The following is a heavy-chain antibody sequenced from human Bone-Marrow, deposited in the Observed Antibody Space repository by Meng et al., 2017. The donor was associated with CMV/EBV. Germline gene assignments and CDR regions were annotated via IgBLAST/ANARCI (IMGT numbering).Heavy chain of an antibody. J-gene: IGHJ4*02. CDR1: FTFSGCG. D-gene: IGHD3-10*01. CDR3: AKDGNGLWFGELLSHFDY. CDR2: IWYDGSNK. Sequence: FTFSGCGMHWVLQAPGNGLEWVAVIWYDGSNKYYADSVKCRFTISRDNSKNTLYLQMNSLRAEDTAVYYCAKDGNGLWFGELLSHFDYWGQGTLVTVSS. V-gene: IGHV3-33*06.